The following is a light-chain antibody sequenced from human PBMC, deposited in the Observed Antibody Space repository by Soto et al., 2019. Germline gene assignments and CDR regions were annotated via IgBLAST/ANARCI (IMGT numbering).Light chain of an antibody. Sequence: QLVLTQSPSASASLGASVKLTCTLSSGQRNYAIAWHQQQSEKGPRYLMKVNSDGSRTKGDGIPDRFSGSSSGAERYLTISSLQSEDEADYYCQTWGTGFHVVFGGGTKLTVL. CDR1: SGQRNYA. J-gene: IGLJ2*01. CDR2: VNSDGSR. V-gene: IGLV4-69*01. CDR3: QTWGTGFHVV.